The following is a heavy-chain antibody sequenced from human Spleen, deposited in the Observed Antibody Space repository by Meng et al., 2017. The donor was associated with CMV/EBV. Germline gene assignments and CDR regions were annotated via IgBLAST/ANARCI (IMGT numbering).Heavy chain of an antibody. Sequence: GESLKISCAASGFTLSGNCMNWVRQAPGKGLEWVSYISSSSSTIYYADSVKGRFTISRDNAKNSLYLQMNSLRAEDTAVYYCASTVYCSSTSCYRAPPDYWGQGTLVTVSS. CDR1: GFTLSGNC. V-gene: IGHV3-48*04. D-gene: IGHD2-2*02. CDR2: ISSSSSTI. CDR3: ASTVYCSSTSCYRAPPDY. J-gene: IGHJ4*02.